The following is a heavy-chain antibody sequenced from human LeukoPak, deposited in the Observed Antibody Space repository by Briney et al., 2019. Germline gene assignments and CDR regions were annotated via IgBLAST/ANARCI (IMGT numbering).Heavy chain of an antibody. D-gene: IGHD3-16*02. CDR3: ARAPLVIAAFDI. CDR2: INPNSGGT. CDR1: GYTFTSYA. V-gene: IGHV1-2*02. Sequence: ASVKVSCKASGYTFTSYAMNWVRQAPGQGLEWMGWINPNSGGTNYAQKFQGRVTMTRDTSISTAYMELSRLRSDDTAVYYCARAPLVIAAFDIWGQGTMVTVSS. J-gene: IGHJ3*02.